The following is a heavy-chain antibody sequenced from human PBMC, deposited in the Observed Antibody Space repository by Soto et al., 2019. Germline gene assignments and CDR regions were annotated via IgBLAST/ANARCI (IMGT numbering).Heavy chain of an antibody. CDR3: AREGINNYNEYYFDS. J-gene: IGHJ4*02. Sequence: PGGSLRLSCAASGFTFSTYSMNWVRQGPAKGLEWVSSISGSGNYTHYADFLRGRFTISRDNAKTSLYLQMNSLRAEDTAVYYCAREGINNYNEYYFDSWGQGTVVTVSS. D-gene: IGHD4-4*01. CDR1: GFTFSTYS. V-gene: IGHV3-21*01. CDR2: ISGSGNYT.